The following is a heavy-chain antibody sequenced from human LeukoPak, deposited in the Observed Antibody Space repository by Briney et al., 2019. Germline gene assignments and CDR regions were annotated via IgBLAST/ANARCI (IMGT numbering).Heavy chain of an antibody. D-gene: IGHD3-10*01. J-gene: IGHJ4*02. CDR1: GFSFNDAW. CDR3: ARDDSGSYYNGVTFDY. CDR2: IKSKTDGGTT. Sequence: GGSLRLSCAASGFSFNDAWMSWVRQAPGKGLEWVGRIKSKTDGGTTDYAAPVKGRFTISRDDSKNTLYLQMNSLRPEDTAVYYCARDDSGSYYNGVTFDYWGQGTLVTVSS. V-gene: IGHV3-15*01.